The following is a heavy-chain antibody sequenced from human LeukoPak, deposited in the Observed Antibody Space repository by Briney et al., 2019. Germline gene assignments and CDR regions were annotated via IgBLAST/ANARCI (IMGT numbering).Heavy chain of an antibody. V-gene: IGHV3-48*03. CDR3: ARDSVGDLLDY. Sequence: GGSLRLSCEGSGFPFSSYEMNWLRQAPGKGLEWVSHIDSSGITIYYADSAKGRFTISRDNAKNSIYLQMDSLRVEDTAIYYCARDSVGDLLDYWGQGTPVTVSS. CDR1: GFPFSSYE. CDR2: IDSSGITI. J-gene: IGHJ4*02. D-gene: IGHD4-17*01.